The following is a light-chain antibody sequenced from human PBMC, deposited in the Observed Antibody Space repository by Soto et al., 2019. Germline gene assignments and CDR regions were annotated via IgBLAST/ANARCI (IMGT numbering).Light chain of an antibody. V-gene: IGKV1-5*03. J-gene: IGKJ2*01. CDR2: KAS. CDR3: QHYNSYPYT. CDR1: QSISSW. Sequence: DIQMTQSPSTLSASVGDGVIITCRASQSISSWLAWYQQKPGKAPKLLIYKASSLQSGVPPRFSVSGSGTEFTLTISSLQPDDFATYYCQHYNSYPYTFGQGTKLEIK.